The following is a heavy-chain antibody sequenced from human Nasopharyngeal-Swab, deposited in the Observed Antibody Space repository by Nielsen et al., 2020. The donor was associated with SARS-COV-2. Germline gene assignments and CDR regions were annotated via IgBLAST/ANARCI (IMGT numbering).Heavy chain of an antibody. D-gene: IGHD6-19*01. Sequence: GESLKISCVGSGISFSTSVIQWVRQAPGKGLEWVAVIAIDGSNYEQYADSVRGRFSISRDNAKNTLYLQMNSLRVEDTAVYYCARGSSDWKGIDYWGQGTLVTVSS. CDR2: IAIDGSNYE. CDR3: ARGSSDWKGIDY. J-gene: IGHJ4*02. V-gene: IGHV3-30-3*01. CDR1: GISFSTSV.